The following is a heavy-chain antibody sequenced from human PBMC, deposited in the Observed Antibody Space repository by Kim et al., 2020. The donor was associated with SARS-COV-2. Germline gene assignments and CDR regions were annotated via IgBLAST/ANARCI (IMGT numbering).Heavy chain of an antibody. D-gene: IGHD4-17*01. J-gene: IGHJ4*02. Sequence: QKIQGRVTMTRDTSTSTVYMELSSLKSEDTAVYYCAREGATAMTTYYFDYWGQGTLVTVSS. CDR3: AREGATAMTTYYFDY. V-gene: IGHV1-46*01.